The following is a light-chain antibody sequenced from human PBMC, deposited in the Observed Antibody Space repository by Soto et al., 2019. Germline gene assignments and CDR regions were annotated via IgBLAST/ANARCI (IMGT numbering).Light chain of an antibody. CDR3: QQTYNLPPT. V-gene: IGKV1-39*01. CDR1: QTISNY. J-gene: IGKJ4*01. Sequence: DIQLTQSPSSLSASVGDRVSITCRTSQTISNYLNWYHHRPGQAPKLLIYSTSNLQGGVPSRFSGGGAGTEFTLTLSSLQPEDFGSYSCQQTYNLPPTFGGGTRVQIK. CDR2: STS.